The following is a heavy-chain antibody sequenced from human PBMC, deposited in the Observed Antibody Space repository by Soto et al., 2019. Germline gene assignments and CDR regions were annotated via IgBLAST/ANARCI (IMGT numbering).Heavy chain of an antibody. CDR2: IGTAGDT. CDR3: ARGQEVGAHFFDS. D-gene: IGHD2-15*01. CDR1: GFTLSGFD. J-gene: IGHJ4*02. Sequence: GGSLRLSCGASGFTLSGFDMHWVRQPTGKGLEWVSTIGTAGDTYYAVSVKGRFTISRDNAKNSLSLQMNSLRAGDTAVYFCARGQEVGAHFFDSWGQGTQVTVSS. V-gene: IGHV3-13*01.